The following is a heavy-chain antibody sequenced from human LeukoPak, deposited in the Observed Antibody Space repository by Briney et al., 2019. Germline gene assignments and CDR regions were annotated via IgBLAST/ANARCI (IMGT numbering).Heavy chain of an antibody. CDR3: ATHDSSGYYPYYFAF. J-gene: IGHJ4*02. CDR2: FSDARTT. CDR1: GGSVSNKY. V-gene: IGHV4-59*08. D-gene: IGHD3-22*01. Sequence: SETLSLTCRVSGGSVSNKYWSWIRQPPGEGLEWIGYFSDARTTNYNPALKSRVAISLDTSKNHLSLMLTSVTAADTAVYYCATHDSSGYYPYYFAFWGQGTLVTVSS.